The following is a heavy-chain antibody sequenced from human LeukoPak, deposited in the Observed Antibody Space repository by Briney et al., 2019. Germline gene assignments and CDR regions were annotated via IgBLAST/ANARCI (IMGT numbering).Heavy chain of an antibody. CDR2: ISYDGSNK. J-gene: IGHJ4*02. Sequence: GGSLRLSCAASGFTFSSYAMHWVRQAPGKGLEWVAVISYDGSNKYYADSVKGRFTISRGNSKNTLYLQMNSLRAEDTAVYYCAREHSGWYDCDYWGQGTLVTVSS. V-gene: IGHV3-30*04. CDR1: GFTFSSYA. D-gene: IGHD6-19*01. CDR3: AREHSGWYDCDY.